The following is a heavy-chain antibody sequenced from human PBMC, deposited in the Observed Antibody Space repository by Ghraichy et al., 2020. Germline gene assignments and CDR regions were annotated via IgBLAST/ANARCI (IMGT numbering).Heavy chain of an antibody. Sequence: GESLNISCAASGFTFSAYAMSWVRQAPGKGLEWVSAISDSGAVSYYIDSVKGRFTISRDGSKNTLYLQMNSLRVDDTAVYYCARHSTVGAPHDAFDIWGQGTMVTVSS. J-gene: IGHJ3*02. CDR3: ARHSTVGAPHDAFDI. D-gene: IGHD1-26*01. CDR1: GFTFSAYA. CDR2: ISDSGAVS. V-gene: IGHV3-23*01.